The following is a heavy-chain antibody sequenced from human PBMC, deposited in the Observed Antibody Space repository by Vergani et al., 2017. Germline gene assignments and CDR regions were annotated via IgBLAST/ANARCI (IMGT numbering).Heavy chain of an antibody. J-gene: IGHJ4*02. D-gene: IGHD3-10*01. CDR1: GGTFSSYV. CDR2: IIPIFGTA. V-gene: IGHV1-69*13. CDR3: ARMEVLWFGELLSFDY. Sequence: QVQLVQSGAEVKKPGSSVKVSCKAPGGTFSSYVISWVRQAPGQGLEWMGRIIPIFGTANYAQKFQGRVTITADESTSTAYMELSSLRSEDTAVYYCARMEVLWFGELLSFDYWGQGTLVTVSS.